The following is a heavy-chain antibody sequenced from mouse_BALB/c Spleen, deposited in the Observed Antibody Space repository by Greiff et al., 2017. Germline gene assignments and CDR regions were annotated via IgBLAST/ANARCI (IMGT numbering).Heavy chain of an antibody. CDR3: ARDTLYGNYVAY. D-gene: IGHD2-1*01. Sequence: VQLQQSGAELVKPGASVKLSCTASGFNIKDTYMHWVKQRPEQGLEWIGRIDPANGNTKYDPKFQGKATITADTSSNTAYLQLSSLTSEDTAVYYCARDTLYGNYVAYWGQGTLVTVSA. CDR1: GFNIKDTY. V-gene: IGHV14-3*02. CDR2: IDPANGNT. J-gene: IGHJ3*01.